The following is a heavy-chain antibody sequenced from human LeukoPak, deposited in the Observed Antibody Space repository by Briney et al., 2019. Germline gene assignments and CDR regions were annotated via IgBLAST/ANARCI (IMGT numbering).Heavy chain of an antibody. CDR2: IIPILGIA. J-gene: IGHJ4*02. CDR1: GGTFSSYT. D-gene: IGHD5-12*01. Sequence: GASVKVSCKASGGTFSSYTISWVRQAPGQGLEWMGRIIPILGIANYAQKFQGRVTITADKSTSTAYMELSSLRSEDTAVYYYARGRYSGYDSARLLGYWGQGTLVTVSS. CDR3: ARGRYSGYDSARLLGY. V-gene: IGHV1-69*02.